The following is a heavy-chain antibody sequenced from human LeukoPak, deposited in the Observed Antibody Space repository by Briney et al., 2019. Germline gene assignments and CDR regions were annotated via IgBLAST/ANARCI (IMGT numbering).Heavy chain of an antibody. CDR1: GFTVSSSY. CDR3: AKDPGSTVTLS. CDR2: ISGSGGST. Sequence: GGSLRLSCAASGFTVSSSYMSWVRQAPGKGLEWVSAISGSGGSTYYADSVKGRFTISRDNSKNTLYLQMNSLRAEDTAVYYCAKDPGSTVTLSWGQGTLVTVSS. D-gene: IGHD4-17*01. J-gene: IGHJ5*02. V-gene: IGHV3-23*01.